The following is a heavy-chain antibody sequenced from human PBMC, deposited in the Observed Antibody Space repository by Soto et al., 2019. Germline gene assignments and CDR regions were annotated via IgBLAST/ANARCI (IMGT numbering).Heavy chain of an antibody. CDR1: GFTFSSYG. Sequence: PGGSLRLSCAASGFTFSSYGMHWVCQAPGKGLEWVAVISYDGSNKYYADSVKGRFTISRDNSKNTLYLQMNSLRAEDTAVYYCAKASLPAAISYYYGMDVWGQGTTVTVSS. D-gene: IGHD2-2*01. CDR2: ISYDGSNK. V-gene: IGHV3-30*18. CDR3: AKASLPAAISYYYGMDV. J-gene: IGHJ6*02.